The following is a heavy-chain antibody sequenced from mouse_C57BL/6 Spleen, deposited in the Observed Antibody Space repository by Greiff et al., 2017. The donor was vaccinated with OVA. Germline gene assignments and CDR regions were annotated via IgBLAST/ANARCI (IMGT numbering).Heavy chain of an antibody. J-gene: IGHJ2*01. CDR1: GYTFTNYW. D-gene: IGHD3-2*02. CDR3: ARGTQAPYYFDY. CDR2: IYPGGGYT. V-gene: IGHV1-63*01. Sequence: QVQLKESGAELVRPGTSVKMSCKASGYTFTNYWIGWAKQRPGHGLEWIGDIYPGGGYTNYNEKFKGKATLTADKSSSTAYMQFSSRTSEDSAIYYCARGTQAPYYFDYWGQGTTLTVSS.